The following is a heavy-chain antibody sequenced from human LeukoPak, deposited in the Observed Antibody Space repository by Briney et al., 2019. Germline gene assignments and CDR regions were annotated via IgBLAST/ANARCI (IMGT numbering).Heavy chain of an antibody. CDR1: GYTFTSYY. J-gene: IGHJ4*02. CDR2: INPNSGGT. D-gene: IGHD4-23*01. V-gene: IGHV1-2*02. Sequence: ASVKVSCKASGYTFTSYYMHWVRQAPGQGLEWMGWINPNSGGTNYAQKFQGRVTMTRDTSISTAYMELSRLRSEDTAVYYCARRAGGYSHPYDYWGQGILVTVSS. CDR3: ARRAGGYSHPYDY.